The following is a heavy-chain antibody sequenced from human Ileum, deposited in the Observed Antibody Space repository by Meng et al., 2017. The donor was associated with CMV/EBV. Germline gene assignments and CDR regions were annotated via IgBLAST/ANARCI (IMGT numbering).Heavy chain of an antibody. CDR3: ASHAYGMAKG. V-gene: IGHV3-23*01. J-gene: IGHJ4*02. CDR2: ILGSGDVT. CDR1: GFMFSNYD. D-gene: IGHD4-17*01. Sequence: VELLGVGGAWVQPGGSLRLSWFASGFMFSNYDMTWVRQAPGKGLEWVSGILGSGDVTFYADSVKGRFSTSRDNSRNMVFLQMDSLTVDDAAIYYCASHAYGMAKGWGQGALVTVSS.